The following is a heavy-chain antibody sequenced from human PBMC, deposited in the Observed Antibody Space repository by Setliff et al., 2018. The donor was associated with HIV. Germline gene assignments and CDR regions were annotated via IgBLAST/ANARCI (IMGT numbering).Heavy chain of an antibody. D-gene: IGHD3-10*01. CDR1: GGTFNTHT. CDR2: IIPFTGTT. V-gene: IGHV1-69*16. Sequence: SVKVSCKASGGTFNTHTITWVRQAPGQGLEWMGGIIPFTGTTNYAQKFQGRVTITTDESRSIVYMEVSSLRSEDTAVYYCARAPRLTMIRGVFDYWGQGTLVTVSS. CDR3: ARAPRLTMIRGVFDY. J-gene: IGHJ4*02.